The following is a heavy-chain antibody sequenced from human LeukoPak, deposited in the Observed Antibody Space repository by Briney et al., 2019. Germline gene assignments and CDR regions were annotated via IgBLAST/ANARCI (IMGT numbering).Heavy chain of an antibody. CDR3: ARDGAIVVVAYFDY. CDR2: IYYSGST. D-gene: IGHD3-22*01. J-gene: IGHJ4*02. Sequence: SETLSLTCTVSGGSISSSSYYWGWIRQPPGKGLEWIGSIYYSGSTYYNPSLKSRVTISVDTSKNQFSLKLSSVTAADTAVYYCARDGAIVVVAYFDYWGQGTLVTVSS. V-gene: IGHV4-39*07. CDR1: GGSISSSSYY.